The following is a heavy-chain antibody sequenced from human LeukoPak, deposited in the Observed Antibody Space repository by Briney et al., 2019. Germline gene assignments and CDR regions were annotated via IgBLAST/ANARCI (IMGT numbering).Heavy chain of an antibody. CDR3: ARVRAAAAYRWFDP. V-gene: IGHV4-34*01. Sequence: SETLSLTCAAYGGSFSGYYWSWIRQPPGKGLEWIGEINHSGSTNYNPSLKSRVTISVDTSKNQFSLKLSSVTAADTAVYYCARVRAAAAYRWFDPWGQGTLVTVSS. CDR1: GGSFSGYY. CDR2: INHSGST. D-gene: IGHD6-13*01. J-gene: IGHJ5*02.